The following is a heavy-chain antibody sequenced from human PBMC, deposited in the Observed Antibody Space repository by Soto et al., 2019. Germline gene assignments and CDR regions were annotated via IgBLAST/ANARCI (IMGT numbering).Heavy chain of an antibody. D-gene: IGHD5-12*01. CDR1: GYTFSHYH. J-gene: IGHJ4*02. CDR2: LRLGGQAT. Sequence: QVQLVQSGAEVKKPGASVRISCQASGYTFSHYHINWVRQAPGHGLEWIGILRLGGQATTDSQKFQLRVTMTSDTSTATVYMELSSLRSDDTAVYYCTRGPFSGYDSYFAYWGQGTLITVSS. V-gene: IGHV1-46*03. CDR3: TRGPFSGYDSYFAY.